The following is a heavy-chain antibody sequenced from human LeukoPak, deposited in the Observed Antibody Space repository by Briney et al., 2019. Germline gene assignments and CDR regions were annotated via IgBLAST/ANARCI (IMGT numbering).Heavy chain of an antibody. CDR1: GFTFSSYS. CDR3: ARGARVTAGYHYYYMDV. D-gene: IGHD2-21*02. J-gene: IGHJ6*03. CDR2: ISSSSSTI. V-gene: IGHV3-48*01. Sequence: GGSLRLSCAASGFTFSSYSMNWVRQAPGKGLEWVSYISSSSSTIYYADSVKGRFTISRDNAKNSLYLQMNSLRADDTAVYYRARGARVTAGYHYYYMDVWGKGTTVTVSS.